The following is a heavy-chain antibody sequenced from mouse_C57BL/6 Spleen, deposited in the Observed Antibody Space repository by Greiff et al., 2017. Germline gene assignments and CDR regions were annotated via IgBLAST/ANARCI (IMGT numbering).Heavy chain of an antibody. Sequence: QVQLQQPGAELVKPGASVTMSCKASGYTFTSYWITWVQQRPGQGLEWIGDIYPGSGSTNYNEKFKSKATLTVDTSSSTAYMQLSSLTSEDSAVYYCARSMDYGSSPSYWGQGTLVTVSA. V-gene: IGHV1-55*01. D-gene: IGHD1-1*01. J-gene: IGHJ3*01. CDR3: ARSMDYGSSPSY. CDR1: GYTFTSYW. CDR2: IYPGSGST.